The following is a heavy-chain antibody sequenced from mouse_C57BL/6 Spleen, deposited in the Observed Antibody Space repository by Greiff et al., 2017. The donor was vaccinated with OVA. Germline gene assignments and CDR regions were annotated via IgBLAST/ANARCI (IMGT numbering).Heavy chain of an antibody. J-gene: IGHJ3*01. V-gene: IGHV1-61*01. Sequence: QVHVKQPGAELVRPGSSVKLSCKASGYTFTSYWMDWVKQRPGQGLEWIGNIYPSDSDTHYNQKFKDKATLTVDKSSSTAYMQLSSLTSEDAAVYYCARRDYSNLAWFAYWGQGTLVTVSA. CDR1: GYTFTSYW. CDR2: IYPSDSDT. CDR3: ARRDYSNLAWFAY. D-gene: IGHD2-5*01.